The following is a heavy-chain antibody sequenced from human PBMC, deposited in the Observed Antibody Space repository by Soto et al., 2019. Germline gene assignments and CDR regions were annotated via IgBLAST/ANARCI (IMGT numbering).Heavy chain of an antibody. CDR2: IYYTGTT. J-gene: IGHJ5*02. V-gene: IGHV4-31*03. D-gene: IGHD2-2*01. CDR3: ARLGEYYQSLDP. CDR1: GGSISIGGYY. Sequence: SETLSLTCTVSGGSISIGGYYWNWIRQHPGKGLEWIAYIYYTGTTYYNPSLKSRVTISIDRSNNQFSLMLSSVTAADTAVYYCARLGEYYQSLDPWGPGTLVTVSS.